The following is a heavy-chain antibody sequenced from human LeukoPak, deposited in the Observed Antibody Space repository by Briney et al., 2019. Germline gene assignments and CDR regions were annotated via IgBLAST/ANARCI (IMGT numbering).Heavy chain of an antibody. V-gene: IGHV1-69*13. J-gene: IGHJ4*02. CDR1: GGTFSSYA. CDR2: IIPIFGTA. D-gene: IGHD4-17*01. Sequence: ASVKVSCKASGGTFSSYAISWVRQAPGQGLEWMGGIIPIFGTANYAQKFQGRVTITADESTSTAYMELSSLRSEDTAVYYCARDGHYDYGDADFDYWGQGTLVTVSS. CDR3: ARDGHYDYGDADFDY.